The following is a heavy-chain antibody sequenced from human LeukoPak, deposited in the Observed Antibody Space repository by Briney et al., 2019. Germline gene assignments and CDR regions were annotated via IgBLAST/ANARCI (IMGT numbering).Heavy chain of an antibody. Sequence: GGSLRLSSAASGFTFSSYWMSWVRQAPGKGLEWVANIKQDGSETYYVDSVKGRFTISRDNAKNSLYLQMNSLGAEDTAVYYCARGHYDDYEWGRGTLVTVSS. D-gene: IGHD3-16*01. CDR3: ARGHYDDYE. CDR2: IKQDGSET. CDR1: GFTFSSYW. V-gene: IGHV3-7*01. J-gene: IGHJ4*02.